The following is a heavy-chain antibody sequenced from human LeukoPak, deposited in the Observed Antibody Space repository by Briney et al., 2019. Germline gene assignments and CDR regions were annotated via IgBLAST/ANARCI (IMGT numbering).Heavy chain of an antibody. D-gene: IGHD6-19*01. J-gene: IGHJ4*02. Sequence: PGGSLRLSCAASGFTFSDYYMSWIRQAPGKGLEWVSYISSSSSYTNYADSVKGRFTISRDNAKNSLYLQMNGLRAEDTAVYYCASDQDSGWYEWGQGTLVTVSS. V-gene: IGHV3-11*06. CDR3: ASDQDSGWYE. CDR1: GFTFSDYY. CDR2: ISSSSSYT.